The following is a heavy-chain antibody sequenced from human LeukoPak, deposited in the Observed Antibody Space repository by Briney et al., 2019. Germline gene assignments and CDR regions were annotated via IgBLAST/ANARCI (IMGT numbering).Heavy chain of an antibody. J-gene: IGHJ6*02. CDR2: IIPIFGIA. V-gene: IGHV1-69*04. Sequence: SVKVSCKASGGTFSSYAISWVRQAPGQGLEWMGRIIPIFGIADYAQKFQGRVTITADKSTSTAYMELSSLRSEDTAVYYCASAAAYKSRYYYYGMDVWGQGTTVTVSS. CDR3: ASAAAYKSRYYYYGMDV. D-gene: IGHD6-13*01. CDR1: GGTFSSYA.